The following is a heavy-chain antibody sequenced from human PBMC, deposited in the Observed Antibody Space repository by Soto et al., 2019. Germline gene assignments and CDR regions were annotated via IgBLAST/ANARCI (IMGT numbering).Heavy chain of an antibody. CDR3: ARGKYYYDSSGTNAFDP. CDR2: INAGNGNT. D-gene: IGHD3-22*01. Sequence: ASVKVSCKASGYTFTSYAMHWVRQAPGQRLEWMGWINAGNGNTKYSQKFQGRVTITRDTSASTAYMELSSLRSEDTAVYYCARGKYYYDSSGTNAFDPWGQRTLVTVSS. V-gene: IGHV1-3*01. J-gene: IGHJ5*02. CDR1: GYTFTSYA.